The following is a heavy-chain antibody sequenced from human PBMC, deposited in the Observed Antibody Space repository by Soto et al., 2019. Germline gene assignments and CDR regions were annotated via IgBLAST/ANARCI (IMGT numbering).Heavy chain of an antibody. Sequence: SVKVSCKASGGTFSSYAISWVRQAPGQGLEWMGGIIPIFGTANYAQKFQGRVTITADESTSTAYMELSSLRSEDTAVYYCARPYSSGWYLFAFDIWGQGTMVTVSS. CDR2: IIPIFGTA. D-gene: IGHD6-19*01. J-gene: IGHJ3*02. V-gene: IGHV1-69*13. CDR1: GGTFSSYA. CDR3: ARPYSSGWYLFAFDI.